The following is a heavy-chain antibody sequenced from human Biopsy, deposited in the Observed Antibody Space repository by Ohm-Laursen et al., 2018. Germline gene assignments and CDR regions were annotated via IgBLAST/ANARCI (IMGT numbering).Heavy chain of an antibody. J-gene: IGHJ3*01. CDR2: RIPYFNTI. CDR1: GVTFDTYA. V-gene: IGHV1-69*01. Sequence: GSSVKVSCKASGVTFDTYAFGWVRQAPGQGLEWMGGRIPYFNTIYYARNFQDRAVITADRSARTTDMQLSGLRPDDTAVYYCVVGQRGPPIGVTVPGDAFDLWGPGTMVTVSP. D-gene: IGHD2-15*01. CDR3: VVGQRGPPIGVTVPGDAFDL.